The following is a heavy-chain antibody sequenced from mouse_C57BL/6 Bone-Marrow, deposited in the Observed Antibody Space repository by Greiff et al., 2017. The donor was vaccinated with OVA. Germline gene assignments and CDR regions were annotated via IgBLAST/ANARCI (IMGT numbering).Heavy chain of an antibody. Sequence: EVKLMESGGGLVQPGGSLKLSCAASGFTFSDYYMYWVRQTPEKRLEWVAYISNGGGSPYYPDTVTGRFTISRDNAKNTLYLHMSRLKSEDTAMYYCARYCVAMDYWGQGTSVTVSS. V-gene: IGHV5-12*01. CDR2: ISNGGGSP. CDR3: ARYCVAMDY. J-gene: IGHJ4*01. CDR1: GFTFSDYY.